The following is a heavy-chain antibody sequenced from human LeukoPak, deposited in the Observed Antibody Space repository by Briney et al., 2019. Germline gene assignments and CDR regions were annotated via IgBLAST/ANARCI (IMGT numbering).Heavy chain of an antibody. D-gene: IGHD7-27*01. CDR3: ARVGWGLFDY. Sequence: PGGSLRLSCAASGFTFSSYAMSWVRQAPGTGLEWVSTISGSGGATFYAVSVKGRFTISRDNAKNSLYLQMNSLRAEDTAVYYCARVGWGLFDYWGQGTLVTVSS. J-gene: IGHJ4*02. CDR2: ISGSGGAT. V-gene: IGHV3-23*01. CDR1: GFTFSSYA.